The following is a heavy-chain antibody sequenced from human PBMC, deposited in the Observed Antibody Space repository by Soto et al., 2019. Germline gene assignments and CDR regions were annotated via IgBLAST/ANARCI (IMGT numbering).Heavy chain of an antibody. D-gene: IGHD2-2*01. Sequence: ASVKVSCKASGYTFTSYGISWVRQAPGQRLEWMGWISAYNGNTNYAQKLQGGVTMTTDTSTSTAYMELRSLRSDDTAVYYCARDSIVVVPAAIRYYYYYMDVWGKGTTVTVSS. CDR2: ISAYNGNT. V-gene: IGHV1-18*01. CDR1: GYTFTSYG. J-gene: IGHJ6*03. CDR3: ARDSIVVVPAAIRYYYYYMDV.